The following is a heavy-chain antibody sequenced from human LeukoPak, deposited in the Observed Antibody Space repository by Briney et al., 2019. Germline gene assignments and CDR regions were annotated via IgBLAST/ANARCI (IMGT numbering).Heavy chain of an antibody. CDR2: IYSSGST. CDR1: GGSISSGTYS. Sequence: SQTLSLTCTVSGGSISSGTYSWSWIRQPAGKGLEWIGRIYSSGSTNYSPSLRSRVTISVDTSKNQFSLKLSSVTAADTAVYYCAREGYSRTQGTYLNDYWGQGTLVTVSS. V-gene: IGHV4-61*02. J-gene: IGHJ4*02. D-gene: IGHD1-26*01. CDR3: AREGYSRTQGTYLNDY.